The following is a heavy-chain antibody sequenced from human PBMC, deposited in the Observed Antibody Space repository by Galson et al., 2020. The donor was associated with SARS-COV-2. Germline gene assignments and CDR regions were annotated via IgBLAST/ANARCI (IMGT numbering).Heavy chain of an antibody. CDR1: GFTFSSYE. J-gene: IGHJ4*02. CDR3: ARDLYYYDSSGYYYSGGFDY. D-gene: IGHD3-22*01. CDR2: ISSSGSTI. Sequence: GESLKISCAASGFTFSSYEMNWVRQAPGKGLEWVSYISSSGSTIYYADSVKGRFTISRDNAKNSLYLQMNSLRAEDTAVYYCARDLYYYDSSGYYYSGGFDYWGQGTLVTVSS. V-gene: IGHV3-48*03.